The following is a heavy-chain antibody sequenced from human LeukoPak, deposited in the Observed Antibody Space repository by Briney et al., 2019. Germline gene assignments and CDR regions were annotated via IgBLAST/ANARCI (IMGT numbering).Heavy chain of an antibody. Sequence: GGSLRLSCAASGFTFSSYGMHWVRQAPGKGLEWVAVISYDGSNKYYADSVKGRFTISRDNSENTLYLQMNSLRAEDTAVYYCAKDPGYCGGDCYSAYYYYYYGMDVWGQGTTVTVS. D-gene: IGHD2-21*02. V-gene: IGHV3-30*18. CDR3: AKDPGYCGGDCYSAYYYYYYGMDV. CDR2: ISYDGSNK. J-gene: IGHJ6*02. CDR1: GFTFSSYG.